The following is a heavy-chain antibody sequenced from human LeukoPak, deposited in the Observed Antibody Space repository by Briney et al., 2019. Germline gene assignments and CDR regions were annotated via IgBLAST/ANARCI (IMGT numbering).Heavy chain of an antibody. D-gene: IGHD5-18*01. CDR2: INHSGST. Sequence: SETLSLTCAVYGGSFSGYYWSWVRQPPGKGLEWIGEINHSGSTNYNPSLKSRVTISVDTSKNQFSLKLSSVTAADTAVYYCARGRAWIQLWKDAFDIWGQGTMVTVSS. CDR1: GGSFSGYY. J-gene: IGHJ3*02. CDR3: ARGRAWIQLWKDAFDI. V-gene: IGHV4-34*01.